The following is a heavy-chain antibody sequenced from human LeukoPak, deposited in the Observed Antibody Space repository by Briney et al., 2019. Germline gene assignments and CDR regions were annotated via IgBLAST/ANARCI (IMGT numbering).Heavy chain of an antibody. CDR2: IYYSGST. Sequence: SETLSLTCTVSGGSISSYSWSWIRQPPGKGLEWIGYIYYSGSTNYNPSLKSRVTISVDMSKNQFSLKLSSVTAADTAVYYCATGDLYLSAVGTTSDYWGQGTLVTVSS. CDR3: ATGDLYLSAVGTTSDY. J-gene: IGHJ4*02. CDR1: GGSISSYS. D-gene: IGHD2-2*02. V-gene: IGHV4-59*01.